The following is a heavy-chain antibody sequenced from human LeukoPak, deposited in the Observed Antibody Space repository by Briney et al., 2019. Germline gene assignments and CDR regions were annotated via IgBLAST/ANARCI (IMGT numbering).Heavy chain of an antibody. CDR1: GFTFSSFN. Sequence: GGSLRLSCAASGFTFSSFNMNWVRQAPGKGLEWISYISSSSGTTIYYADSVKGRFTVSRDNAKNSLYLQMNSLRAEDTAVYYCARGRIWGISAAGSNFDFWGQGTLVTVSS. D-gene: IGHD6-13*01. CDR3: ARGRIWGISAAGSNFDF. V-gene: IGHV3-48*01. CDR2: ISSSSGTTI. J-gene: IGHJ4*02.